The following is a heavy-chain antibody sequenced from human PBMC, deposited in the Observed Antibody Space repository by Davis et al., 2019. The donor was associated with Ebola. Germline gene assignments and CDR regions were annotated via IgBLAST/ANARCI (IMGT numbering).Heavy chain of an antibody. CDR2: INHSGST. D-gene: IGHD2-15*01. Sequence: SETLSLTCAVYSGSFSDYYWTWIRQTPGKGLEWIGQINHSGSTNYNPSLKSRVTISVDTSKNQFALKLSSVTAADTAVYYCAREVGYCSGGSCYSGWFDPWGQGTLVTVSS. CDR1: SGSFSDYY. V-gene: IGHV4-34*01. CDR3: AREVGYCSGGSCYSGWFDP. J-gene: IGHJ5*02.